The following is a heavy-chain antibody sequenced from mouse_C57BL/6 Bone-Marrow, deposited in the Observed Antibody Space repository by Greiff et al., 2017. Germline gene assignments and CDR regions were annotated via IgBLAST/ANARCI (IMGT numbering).Heavy chain of an antibody. Sequence: VQGVESGAELARPGASVKLSCKASGYTFTSYGISWVKQRTGQGLEWIGEIYPRSGNTYYNEKFKGKATLTADKSSSTAYMELRSLTSEDSAVYFCARIGLYYYGSKAYWGQGTLVTVSA. CDR1: GYTFTSYG. D-gene: IGHD1-1*01. CDR2: IYPRSGNT. J-gene: IGHJ3*01. CDR3: ARIGLYYYGSKAY. V-gene: IGHV1-81*01.